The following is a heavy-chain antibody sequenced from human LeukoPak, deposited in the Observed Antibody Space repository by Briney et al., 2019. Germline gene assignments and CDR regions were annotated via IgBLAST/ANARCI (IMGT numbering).Heavy chain of an antibody. Sequence: GGSLRLSCSTSGFTFDEHAMHWVRQAPGKGLEWVSGISGNSDTTQYANSVRGRFTISRDNAKNSLYLQMKSLRAEDTAVYYCAKSPGPTYYYDSSGYYFSYWGQGTLVTVSS. D-gene: IGHD3-22*01. CDR2: ISGNSDTT. CDR1: GFTFDEHA. J-gene: IGHJ4*02. V-gene: IGHV3-9*01. CDR3: AKSPGPTYYYDSSGYYFSY.